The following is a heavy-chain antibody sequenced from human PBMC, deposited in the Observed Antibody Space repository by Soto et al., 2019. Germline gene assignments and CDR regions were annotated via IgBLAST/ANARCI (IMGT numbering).Heavy chain of an antibody. CDR3: ARDKYSSGWYNWFDP. V-gene: IGHV3-7*05. Sequence: PGGSLRLSCAASGFTFSSYWMSWVRQAPGKGLEWVANIKQDGSEKYYVDSVKGRFTISRDNAKNSLYLQMNSLRAEDTAVYYCARDKYSSGWYNWFDPWGQGTLVTVSS. J-gene: IGHJ5*02. CDR2: IKQDGSEK. D-gene: IGHD6-19*01. CDR1: GFTFSSYW.